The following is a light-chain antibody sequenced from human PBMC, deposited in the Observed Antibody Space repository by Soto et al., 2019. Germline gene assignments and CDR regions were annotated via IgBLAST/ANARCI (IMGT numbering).Light chain of an antibody. CDR1: QSVSSK. CDR3: QQYNNWPPWT. V-gene: IGKV3-15*01. CDR2: AAS. J-gene: IGKJ1*01. Sequence: EIVMTQSPATLSMSPGERATLSCRASQSVSSKLAWYQQKPGRAPRLLIFAASTRATGIPARFSGSGSGTEFTLTISSLQSEDFAVYYCQQYNNWPPWTFGQGTKV.